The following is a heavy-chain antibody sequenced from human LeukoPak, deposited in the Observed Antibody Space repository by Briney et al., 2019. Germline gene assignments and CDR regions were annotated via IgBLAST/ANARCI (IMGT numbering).Heavy chain of an antibody. J-gene: IGHJ4*02. CDR3: ARERAYSRDY. CDR1: GDTFSSYA. CDR2: IIPILGIA. D-gene: IGHD6-13*01. V-gene: IGHV1-69*04. Sequence: SVKVSCKAPGDTFSSYAISWVRQAPGQGLEWMGWIIPILGIANYAQKFQGRVTITADKSTSTAYMELSSLRSEDTAVYYCARERAYSRDYWGQGTLVTVSS.